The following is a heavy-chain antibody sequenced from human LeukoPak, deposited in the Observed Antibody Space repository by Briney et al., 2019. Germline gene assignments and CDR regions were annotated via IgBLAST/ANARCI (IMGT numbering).Heavy chain of an antibody. Sequence: PSETLSLTCTVSGGSISSSSYYWGWIRQPPGKGLEWIGSIYYSGSTYYNPSLKSRVTISVDTSKNQFSLKLSSVTVADTAVYYCARDSITIFGVVISPPYYFDYWGQGTLVTVSS. CDR1: GGSISSSSYY. D-gene: IGHD3-3*01. CDR2: IYYSGST. J-gene: IGHJ4*02. CDR3: ARDSITIFGVVISPPYYFDY. V-gene: IGHV4-39*07.